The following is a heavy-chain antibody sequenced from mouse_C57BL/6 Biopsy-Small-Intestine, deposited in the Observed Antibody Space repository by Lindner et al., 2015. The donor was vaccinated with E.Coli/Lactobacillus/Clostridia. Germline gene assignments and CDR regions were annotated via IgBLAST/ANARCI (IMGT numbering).Heavy chain of an antibody. Sequence: SVKVSCKASGYTFRNYGITWVRQAPGQGLEWMGWISAYNGNTHYAQKFQGRVTMTTDTSTSTVYMELRSLRSDDTAVYYCASLYRNYGGGRFDPWGQGTLVTVSS. CDR3: ASLYRNYGGGRFDP. V-gene: IGHV1-79*01. J-gene: IGHJ4*01. CDR2: ISAYNGNT. D-gene: IGHD1-1*01. CDR1: GYTFRNYG.